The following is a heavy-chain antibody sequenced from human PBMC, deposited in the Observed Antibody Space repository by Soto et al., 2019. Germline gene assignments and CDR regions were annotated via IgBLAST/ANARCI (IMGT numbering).Heavy chain of an antibody. Sequence: PGGSLRFSCAASGFTFSSYSMNWVRQAPGKGLEWVSSISSSSSYIYYADSVKGRFTISRDNAKNSLYLQMNSLRAEDTAVYYCASSLATRGPYWGQGTLVTVSS. D-gene: IGHD1-26*01. J-gene: IGHJ4*02. V-gene: IGHV3-21*01. CDR1: GFTFSSYS. CDR2: ISSSSSYI. CDR3: ASSLATRGPY.